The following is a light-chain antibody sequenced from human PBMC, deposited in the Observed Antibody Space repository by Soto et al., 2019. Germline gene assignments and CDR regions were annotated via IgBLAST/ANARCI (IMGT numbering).Light chain of an antibody. V-gene: IGKV3-20*01. Sequence: IVLTQSPGTLSLSPGERATLSCRASQSVSSSYLAWYQQKPGQAPRLLIYGASSRATGIPDRFSGSGSGTEFTLTISRLEPEDFAVYYCQQYGSSPPITFGQGTRLEIK. CDR2: GAS. CDR3: QQYGSSPPIT. J-gene: IGKJ5*01. CDR1: QSVSSSY.